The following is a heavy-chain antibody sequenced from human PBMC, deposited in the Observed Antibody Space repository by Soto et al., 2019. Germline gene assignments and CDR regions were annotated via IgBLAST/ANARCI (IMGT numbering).Heavy chain of an antibody. CDR3: ARGVMTTVTTFSYYYYGMDV. Sequence: SVKVSCKASGGTFSSYAISWVRQAPGQGLEWMGGIIPIFGTANYAQKFQGRVTITADESTSTAYMELSSLRSEDTAVYYCARGVMTTVTTFSYYYYGMDVWGQGTTVTVSS. CDR1: GGTFSSYA. J-gene: IGHJ6*02. CDR2: IIPIFGTA. D-gene: IGHD4-17*01. V-gene: IGHV1-69*13.